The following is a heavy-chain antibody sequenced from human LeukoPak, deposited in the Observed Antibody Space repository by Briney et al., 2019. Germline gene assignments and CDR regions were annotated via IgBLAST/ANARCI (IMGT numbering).Heavy chain of an antibody. V-gene: IGHV4-30-4*08. CDR2: INHSGST. CDR3: ARHRRGGSSWEYDMDV. Sequence: SQTLSLTCTVSGNSISSGDNYWSWIRQPPGKGLEWIGEINHSGSTNYNPSLKSRVTISVDTSKNQFSLKLSSVTAADTAVYYCARHRRGGSSWEYDMDVWGKGTTVTISS. CDR1: GNSISSGDNY. J-gene: IGHJ6*03. D-gene: IGHD6-13*01.